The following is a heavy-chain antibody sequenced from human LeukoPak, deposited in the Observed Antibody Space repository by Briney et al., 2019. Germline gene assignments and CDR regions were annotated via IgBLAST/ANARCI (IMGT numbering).Heavy chain of an antibody. CDR1: GFTFSSYA. CDR2: INSDGSWT. J-gene: IGHJ4*02. D-gene: IGHD2/OR15-2a*01. V-gene: IGHV3-74*01. CDR3: VSFYETY. Sequence: GGSLRLSCAASGFTFSSYAMSWVRQAPGKGLEWVSHINSDGSWTSYADSVKGRFTISKDNAKNTVYLQMNSLRAEDTAVYYCVSFYETYWGRGTLVTVSS.